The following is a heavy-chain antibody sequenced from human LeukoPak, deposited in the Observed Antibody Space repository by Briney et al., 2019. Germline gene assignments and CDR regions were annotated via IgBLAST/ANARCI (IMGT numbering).Heavy chain of an antibody. Sequence: ASVKVSCKASGYTFTSYAMNWVRQAPGQGLEWMGWINTNTGNPTYAQGFTGRFVFSLDTSVSTAYLQISSLKAEDTAVYYCARDHSGSYWRGLDYWGQGTLVTVSS. D-gene: IGHD1-26*01. J-gene: IGHJ4*02. CDR3: ARDHSGSYWRGLDY. V-gene: IGHV7-4-1*02. CDR2: INTNTGNP. CDR1: GYTFTSYA.